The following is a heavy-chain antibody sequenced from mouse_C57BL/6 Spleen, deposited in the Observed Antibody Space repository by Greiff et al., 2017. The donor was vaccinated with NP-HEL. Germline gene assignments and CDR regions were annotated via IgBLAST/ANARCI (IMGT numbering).Heavy chain of an antibody. Sequence: QVQLQQSGPELVKPGASVKISCKASGYAFSSSWMNWVKQRPGKGLEWIGRIYPGDGDTNYNGKFKGKATLTADKSSSTAYMQLSSLTSEDSAVYFCARWVLRSLWYFDVWGTGTTVTVSS. CDR2: IYPGDGDT. V-gene: IGHV1-82*01. J-gene: IGHJ1*03. D-gene: IGHD1-1*01. CDR1: GYAFSSSW. CDR3: ARWVLRSLWYFDV.